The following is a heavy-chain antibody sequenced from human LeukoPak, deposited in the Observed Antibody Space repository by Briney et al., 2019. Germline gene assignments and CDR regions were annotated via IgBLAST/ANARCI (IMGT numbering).Heavy chain of an antibody. Sequence: ETLSLTCAVSGGSISSYYRSWIRQPPGKGLEWIGYIYYSGTTNYNPSLKSRVTISADMSKNDFSLRLSSVTAADTAVYYCARGGYSSGFYYFDYWGQGILVTVSS. CDR3: ARGGYSSGFYYFDY. D-gene: IGHD2-15*01. J-gene: IGHJ4*02. CDR1: GGSISSYY. CDR2: IYYSGTT. V-gene: IGHV4-59*08.